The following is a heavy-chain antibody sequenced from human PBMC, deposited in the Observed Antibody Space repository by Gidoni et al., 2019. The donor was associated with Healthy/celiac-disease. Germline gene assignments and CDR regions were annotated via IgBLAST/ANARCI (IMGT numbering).Heavy chain of an antibody. Sequence: EVQLVESGGGLVQSGGSLRLSCEASGCTFRNYWMSWVRQAPGKGLEWLDNIKQDGSEKYYVDSVKGRFTISRDNAKNSLYLQMNSLRAEDTAVYYCARDPQTYCGGDCYYDYWGQGTLVTVSS. CDR3: ARDPQTYCGGDCYYDY. D-gene: IGHD2-21*02. CDR1: GCTFRNYW. V-gene: IGHV3-7*01. CDR2: IKQDGSEK. J-gene: IGHJ4*02.